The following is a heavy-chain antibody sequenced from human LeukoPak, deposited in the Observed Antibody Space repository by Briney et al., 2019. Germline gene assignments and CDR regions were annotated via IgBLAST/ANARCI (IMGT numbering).Heavy chain of an antibody. D-gene: IGHD2-2*01. CDR3: AREGCTSCPRGAFDI. V-gene: IGHV4-4*07. J-gene: IGHJ3*02. Sequence: SETLSLTFTVSGGSISSYYWSWIRQPAGKGLEWIGRIYTSGSTNYNPSLKSRVTMSVDTSKNQFSLKLSSVTAADTAVYYCAREGCTSCPRGAFDIWGQGTMVTVSS. CDR1: GGSISSYY. CDR2: IYTSGST.